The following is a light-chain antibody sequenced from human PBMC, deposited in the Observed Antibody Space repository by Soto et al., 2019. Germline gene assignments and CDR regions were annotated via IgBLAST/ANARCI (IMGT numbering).Light chain of an antibody. CDR1: SCNIGTNT. V-gene: IGLV1-44*01. CDR2: SNN. CDR3: AVWDDSLHGVV. Sequence: QSVLTQPPSASGTPGQRVTISCSGSSCNIGTNTVNWYHQLPGTAPKLLIYSNNQRPSGVPDRFSGSKSGTSASLAISGLQSEDEADYYCAVWDDSLHGVVFGGGTKLTVL. J-gene: IGLJ2*01.